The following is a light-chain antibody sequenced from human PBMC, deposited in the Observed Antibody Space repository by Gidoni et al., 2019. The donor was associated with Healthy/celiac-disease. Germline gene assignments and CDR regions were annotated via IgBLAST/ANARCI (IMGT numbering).Light chain of an antibody. V-gene: IGLV2-8*01. CDR3: SAYAGSYNLV. Sequence: QSALTQPPSASGSPGQSVTISCTGTSSDVGGYNYVAWYQQHPGNAPNLMIYEVSSRHSGVTDRFFASKSGNTASLPVSGLPAEDEADYYCSAYAGSYNLVFGGGTKLTVL. J-gene: IGLJ2*01. CDR2: EVS. CDR1: SSDVGGYNY.